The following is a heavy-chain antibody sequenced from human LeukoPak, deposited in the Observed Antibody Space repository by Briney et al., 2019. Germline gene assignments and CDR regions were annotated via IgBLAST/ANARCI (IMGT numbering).Heavy chain of an antibody. CDR3: ARPLYDSSGYYYYS. V-gene: IGHV4-61*05. D-gene: IGHD3-22*01. CDR2: IYYSGST. CDR1: GGSISSSSYY. Sequence: SEALSLTCTVSGGSISSSSYYWGWIRQPPGKGLEWIGYIYYSGSTNYNPSLKSRVTISVDTSKNQFSLKLSSVTAADTAVYYCARPLYDSSGYYYYSWGQGTLVTVSS. J-gene: IGHJ4*02.